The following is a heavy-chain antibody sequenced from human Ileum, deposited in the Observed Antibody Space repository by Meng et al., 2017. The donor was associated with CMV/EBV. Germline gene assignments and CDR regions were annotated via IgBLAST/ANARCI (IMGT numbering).Heavy chain of an antibody. D-gene: IGHD7-27*01. CDR1: GFIVNHYG. V-gene: IGHV3-30*02. J-gene: IGHJ4*02. CDR3: AKIGDLGMSPDY. Sequence: LVRCGGGVVQHVGSLTLSCAAHGFIVNHYGLAWVRQAPGKGREWVAFKKYDGNNKYYADSANGRFTISRDNSKNTLSLQMNSLTVEDTAVYYCAKIGDLGMSPDYWGQGTLVTVSS. CDR2: KKYDGNNK.